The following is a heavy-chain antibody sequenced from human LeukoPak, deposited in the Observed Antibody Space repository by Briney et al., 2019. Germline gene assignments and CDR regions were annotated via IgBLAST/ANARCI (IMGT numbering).Heavy chain of an antibody. CDR3: AKDYSDIVVVVAPDGIGSRFDP. D-gene: IGHD2-15*01. CDR1: GFTFSSYE. Sequence: PGGSLRLSCAASGFTFSSYEMNWVRQAPGKGLEWVSAISGSGGSTYYADSVKGRFTISRDNSKNTLYLQMNSLRAEDTAVYYCAKDYSDIVVVVAPDGIGSRFDPWGQGTLVTVSS. J-gene: IGHJ5*02. CDR2: ISGSGGST. V-gene: IGHV3-23*01.